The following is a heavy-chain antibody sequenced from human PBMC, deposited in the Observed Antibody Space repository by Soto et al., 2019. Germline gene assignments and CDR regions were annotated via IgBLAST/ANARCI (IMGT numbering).Heavy chain of an antibody. CDR3: ARDQYCGGDCYNYGMDV. CDR2: IYYSGST. D-gene: IGHD2-21*02. J-gene: IGHJ6*02. CDR1: GGSISSYY. V-gene: IGHV4-59*01. Sequence: SETLSLTCTVSGGSISSYYWSWIRQPPGKGLEWIGYIYYSGSTNYNPSPKSRVTISVDTSKNQFSLKLSSVTAADTAVYYCARDQYCGGDCYNYGMDVWGQGTTVTVSS.